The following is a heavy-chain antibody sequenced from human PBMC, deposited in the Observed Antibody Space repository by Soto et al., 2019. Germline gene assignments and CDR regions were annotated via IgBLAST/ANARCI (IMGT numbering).Heavy chain of an antibody. D-gene: IGHD6-6*01. V-gene: IGHV3-7*04. CDR1: GFTFNSHW. CDR3: ARGRMLVGMDV. J-gene: IGHJ6*02. CDR2: IKQDGSEK. Sequence: EVQLVESGGDLVQPGGSLRLSCAASGFTFNSHWMTWVRQAPGKGLEWVANIKQDGSEKFYVDSVKGRFTISRDNAKNSLYLKMNGLRAEDTAVYYCARGRMLVGMDVWGQGTTVTVSS.